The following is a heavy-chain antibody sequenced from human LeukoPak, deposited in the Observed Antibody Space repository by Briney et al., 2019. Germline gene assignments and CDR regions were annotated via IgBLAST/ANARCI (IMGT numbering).Heavy chain of an antibody. CDR3: ARDRYCSSSSCYPDAFDI. J-gene: IGHJ3*02. V-gene: IGHV4-34*01. Sequence: SETLSLTCAVYGGSFSGYYWSWIRQPPGKGLERIGEINHSGSTNYNPSLKSRVTISVDTSKNQFSLKLSSVTAADTAVYYCARDRYCSSSSCYPDAFDIWGQGTMVTVSS. D-gene: IGHD2-2*01. CDR1: GGSFSGYY. CDR2: INHSGST.